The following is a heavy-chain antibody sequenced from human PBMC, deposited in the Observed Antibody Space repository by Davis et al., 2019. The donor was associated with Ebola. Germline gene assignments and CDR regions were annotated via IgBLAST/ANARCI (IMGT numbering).Heavy chain of an antibody. D-gene: IGHD6-13*01. CDR1: GGSISSSSYY. CDR2: IYYSGST. CDR3: ARGHPYSSFDY. Sequence: PSETLSLTCTVSGGSISSSSYYWGWIRQPPGKGLEWIGRIYYSGSTYYNPSLKSRVTISVDTSKNQFSLKLSSVTAADTAVYYCARGHPYSSFDYWGQGTLVTVSS. J-gene: IGHJ4*02. V-gene: IGHV4-39*07.